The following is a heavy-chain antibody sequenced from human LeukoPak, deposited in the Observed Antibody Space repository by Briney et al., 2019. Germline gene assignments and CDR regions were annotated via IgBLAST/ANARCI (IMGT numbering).Heavy chain of an antibody. CDR2: MYLSGTT. CDR3: AGLVGRYSSGLYYYYFDY. J-gene: IGHJ4*02. Sequence: PSETLSLTCTVSGDSINSLDLWSWVRPPPGKGLEWIGEMYLSGTTHSNPSVKSRVTISIDKSKNQFFLNLGSVTAADTAVYYCAGLVGRYSSGLYYYYFDYWGQGTLVTVSS. D-gene: IGHD3-22*01. V-gene: IGHV4-4*02. CDR1: GDSINSLDL.